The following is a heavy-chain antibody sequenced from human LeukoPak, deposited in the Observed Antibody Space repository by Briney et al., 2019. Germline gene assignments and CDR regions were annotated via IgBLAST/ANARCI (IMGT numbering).Heavy chain of an antibody. CDR3: APPGDYGGKVD. CDR1: GFTFSSYA. D-gene: IGHD4-23*01. V-gene: IGHV3-23*01. Sequence: GGSLRLSCAASGFTFSSYAMSWVRQAPGKGLEWVSAISGSGGSTYYADSVKGRFTISRDNSKNTLYLQMNSLRAEDTAVYYCAPPGDYGGKVDWGQGTLVTVSS. J-gene: IGHJ4*02. CDR2: ISGSGGST.